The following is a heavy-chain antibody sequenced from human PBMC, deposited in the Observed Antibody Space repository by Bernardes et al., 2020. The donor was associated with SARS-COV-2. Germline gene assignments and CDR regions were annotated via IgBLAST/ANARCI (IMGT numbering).Heavy chain of an antibody. Sequence: LKVSCASSGFTFEDYTMHWVQKGPGKGLEWVYLVSWDGSTTNYADSVKGRFNISRDSSRNTVHLQMDSLRKEDTALYYCATERQSLTVFGVGHDAFDFWGQGTMVTVSS. D-gene: IGHD3-3*01. J-gene: IGHJ3*01. CDR1: GFTFEDYT. CDR2: VSWDGSTT. CDR3: ATERQSLTVFGVGHDAFDF. V-gene: IGHV3-43*01.